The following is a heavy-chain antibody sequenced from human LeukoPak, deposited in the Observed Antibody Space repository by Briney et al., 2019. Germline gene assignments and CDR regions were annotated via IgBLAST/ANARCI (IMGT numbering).Heavy chain of an antibody. CDR1: GFTFNNYA. CDR2: ISSSSSYI. J-gene: IGHJ4*02. Sequence: GGSLRLSCAASGFTFNNYAMNWVRQAPGKGLEWVSSISSSSSYIYYADSVKGRFTISRDNAKNSLYLQMNSLRAEDTAVYYCARVRKYCTNGVCARYYFDYWGQGTLVTVSS. CDR3: ARVRKYCTNGVCARYYFDY. V-gene: IGHV3-21*01. D-gene: IGHD2-8*01.